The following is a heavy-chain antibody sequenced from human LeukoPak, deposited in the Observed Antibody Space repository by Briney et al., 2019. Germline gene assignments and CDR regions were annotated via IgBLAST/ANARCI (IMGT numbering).Heavy chain of an antibody. J-gene: IGHJ5*02. CDR2: IMPLFGTA. D-gene: IGHD4-17*01. CDR3: AGDVHGDYGSGWFDP. Sequence: SVKVSXKTSGGTFNNSAISWVRQAPGQGLGWLGGIMPLFGTAGYAQKFRGRVTITKDESTRPVYLELTSLTSDDTAVYYCAGDVHGDYGSGWFDPWGQGTLVSVSS. V-gene: IGHV1-69*05. CDR1: GGTFNNSA.